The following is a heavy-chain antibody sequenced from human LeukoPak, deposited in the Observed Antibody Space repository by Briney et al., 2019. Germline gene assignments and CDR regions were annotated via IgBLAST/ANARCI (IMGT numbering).Heavy chain of an antibody. J-gene: IGHJ6*03. CDR1: GFTFSSYW. CDR3: ARDGVVVPAAIRVGYYYYMDV. V-gene: IGHV3-7*01. D-gene: IGHD2-2*02. Sequence: PGGSLRLSCAASGFTFSSYWMSWVRQAPGKGLEWVANIKQDGSEKYYVDSVKGRFTISRDNAKNSLYLQMNSLRAEDTAVYYCARDGVVVPAAIRVGYYYYMDVWGKGTTVTVSS. CDR2: IKQDGSEK.